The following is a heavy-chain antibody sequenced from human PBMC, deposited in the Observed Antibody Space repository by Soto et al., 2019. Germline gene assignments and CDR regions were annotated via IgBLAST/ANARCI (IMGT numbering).Heavy chain of an antibody. D-gene: IGHD5-18*01. CDR3: ARPGYSYGRGWFDP. CDR2: IYYSGST. J-gene: IGHJ5*02. CDR1: GCSISSSSYY. Sequence: PSETLSLTCTFSGCSISSSSYYWGWIRQPPGKGLEWIGSIYYSGSTYYNPSLKSRVTISVDTSKNQFSLKLSSVTAADTAVYYCARPGYSYGRGWFDPWGQGTLVTVSS. V-gene: IGHV4-39*01.